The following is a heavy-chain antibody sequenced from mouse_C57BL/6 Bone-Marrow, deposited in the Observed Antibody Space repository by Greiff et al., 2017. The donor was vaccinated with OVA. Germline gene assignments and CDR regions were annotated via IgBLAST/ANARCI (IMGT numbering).Heavy chain of an antibody. Sequence: QVQLQQPGAELVKPGASVKLSCKASGYTFTSYWMQWVKQRPGQGLEWIGEIDPSDSYTNYNQKFKGKATLTVDTSSSTAYMQLSSLTSEDSAVYYCARFSPLYDYDGYWGQGTTLTVSS. V-gene: IGHV1-50*01. CDR3: ARFSPLYDYDGY. CDR2: IDPSDSYT. D-gene: IGHD2-4*01. CDR1: GYTFTSYW. J-gene: IGHJ2*01.